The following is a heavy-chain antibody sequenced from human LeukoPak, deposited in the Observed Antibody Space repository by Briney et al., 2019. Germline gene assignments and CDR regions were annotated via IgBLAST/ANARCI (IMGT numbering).Heavy chain of an antibody. CDR2: IIPIFGTA. CDR3: ARDRRPLGDY. CDR1: GGTFSSYA. D-gene: IGHD3-10*01. V-gene: IGHV1-69*05. Sequence: SVKVSCKASGGTFSSYAISWVRQAPGQGLEWMGGIIPIFGTANYAQKLQGRVTMTTDTSTSTAYMELRSLRSDDTAVYYCARDRRPLGDYWGQGTLVTVSS. J-gene: IGHJ4*02.